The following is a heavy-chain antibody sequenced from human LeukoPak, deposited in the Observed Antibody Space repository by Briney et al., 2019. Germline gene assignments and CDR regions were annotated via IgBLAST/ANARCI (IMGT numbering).Heavy chain of an antibody. CDR1: GGSISSYY. CDR3: ARVRWGTFDY. Sequence: PSETLSLTCTVSGGSISSYYRSWIRQPPGKGLEWIGYIYTSGSTNYNPSLKSRVTISVDTSKNQFSLKLSSVTAADTAVYYCARVRWGTFDYWGQGTLVTVSS. CDR2: IYTSGST. V-gene: IGHV4-4*09. D-gene: IGHD3-16*01. J-gene: IGHJ4*02.